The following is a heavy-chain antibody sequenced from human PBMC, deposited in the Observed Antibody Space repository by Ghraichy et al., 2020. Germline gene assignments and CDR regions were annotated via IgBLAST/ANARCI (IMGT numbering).Heavy chain of an antibody. V-gene: IGHV4-38-2*02. J-gene: IGHJ6*02. Sequence: SETLSLTCTVSGYSISSGYYWGWIRQPPGKGLEWIGSIYHSGSTYYNPSLKSRVTISVDTSKNQFSLKLSSVTAADTAVYYCARVGLGAGVVITQPYYYYGMDDWGQGTTVTVSS. D-gene: IGHD3-3*01. CDR2: IYHSGST. CDR3: ARVGLGAGVVITQPYYYYGMDD. CDR1: GYSISSGYY.